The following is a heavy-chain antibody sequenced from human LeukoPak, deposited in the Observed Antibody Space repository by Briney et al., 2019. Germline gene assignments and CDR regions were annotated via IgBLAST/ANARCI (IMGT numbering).Heavy chain of an antibody. J-gene: IGHJ5*02. Sequence: SETLSLTCTVSGGSISSYYWSWIRQPPGKGLEWIGYIYYSGSTNYNPSLKSRVTVSVDTSKNQFSLKLNSVTAADTAVYYCARDPRGGTSRDNWFDPWGQGTLVTVSS. V-gene: IGHV4-59*01. CDR1: GGSISSYY. CDR2: IYYSGST. D-gene: IGHD1-1*01. CDR3: ARDPRGGTSRDNWFDP.